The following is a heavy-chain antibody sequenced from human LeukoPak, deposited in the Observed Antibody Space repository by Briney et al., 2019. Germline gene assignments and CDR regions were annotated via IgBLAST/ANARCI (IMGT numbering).Heavy chain of an antibody. J-gene: IGHJ4*02. CDR1: GGSIRANSYY. V-gene: IGHV4-39*02. Sequence: PSETLSLTCTVSGGSIRANSYYWAWIRHPPRKGLEWIGTLYYNGSTYLNPSLKSRATLSVDTSRSHFSLSLNSVTAAATATYYCARHPRDDYGGFGLDSWGQGILVSVYS. CDR3: ARHPRDDYGGFGLDS. CDR2: LYYNGST. D-gene: IGHD4-23*01.